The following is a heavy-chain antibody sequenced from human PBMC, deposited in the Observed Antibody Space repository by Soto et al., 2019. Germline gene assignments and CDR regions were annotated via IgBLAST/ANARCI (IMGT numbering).Heavy chain of an antibody. CDR1: GYSFTSYF. D-gene: IGHD2-15*01. CDR3: ARRVGGGSLNKLVLWFDP. CDR2: IDPGDSDT. V-gene: IGHV5-51*01. J-gene: IGHJ5*02. Sequence: GESLKISCKGSGYSFTSYFIIWVRQMPGKGLEWMGRIDPGDSDTRYSPSFQGQVTISADKSISTAYLQWSSLKASDTAMYYCARRVGGGSLNKLVLWFDPWGQGTLVTVSS.